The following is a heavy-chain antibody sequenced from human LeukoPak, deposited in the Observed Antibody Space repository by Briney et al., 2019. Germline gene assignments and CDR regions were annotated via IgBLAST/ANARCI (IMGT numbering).Heavy chain of an antibody. Sequence: GGSLRLSCAASGFTFSSYSMNWVRQAPGKGLEWVAVISYDGSNKYYADSVKGRFTISRDNSKNTLYLQMNSLRAEDTAVYYCARDQGTAFDIWGQGTMVTVSS. V-gene: IGHV3-30*03. J-gene: IGHJ3*02. CDR2: ISYDGSNK. CDR3: ARDQGTAFDI. D-gene: IGHD1-1*01. CDR1: GFTFSSYS.